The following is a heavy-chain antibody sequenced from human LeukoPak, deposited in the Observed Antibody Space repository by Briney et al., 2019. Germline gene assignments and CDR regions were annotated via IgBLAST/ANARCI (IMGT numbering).Heavy chain of an antibody. CDR1: GGSISSSSYY. Sequence: PSETLSLTCTVSGGSISSSSYYWGWIRQPPGKGLEWVGSIYYSGSTYYNPSLKSRVIISVDTSKNQFSLRVSSMTAADTAVYFCARNADVTVASVTFDYWGQGTLVTVSS. V-gene: IGHV4-39*01. CDR3: ARNADVTVASVTFDY. J-gene: IGHJ4*02. CDR2: IYYSGST. D-gene: IGHD6-19*01.